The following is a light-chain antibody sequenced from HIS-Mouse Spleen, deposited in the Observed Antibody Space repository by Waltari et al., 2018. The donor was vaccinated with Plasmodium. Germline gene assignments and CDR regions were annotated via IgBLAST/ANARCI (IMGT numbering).Light chain of an antibody. CDR2: LGS. J-gene: IGKJ4*01. Sequence: DIVMTQSPLSLPVTLGEPASIPCRSSQSLLNSNGYNYLDWYLQNPAQSPQLLIYLGSNRVSGVPDRFSGSGSGTDFTLKISRVEAEDVGVYYCIQALQTLTFGGGTKVEIK. CDR1: QSLLNSNGYNY. CDR3: IQALQTLT. V-gene: IGKV2-28*01.